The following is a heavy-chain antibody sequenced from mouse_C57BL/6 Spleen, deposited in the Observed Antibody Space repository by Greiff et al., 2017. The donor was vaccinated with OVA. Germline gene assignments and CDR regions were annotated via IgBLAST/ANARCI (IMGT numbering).Heavy chain of an antibody. Sequence: EVKLMESGGGLVKPGGSLKLSCAASGFTFSDYGLHWVRQAPEKGLEWVAYISSGSSTIYYADTVKGRFTISRDNAKNTLFLQMTSLRSEDTAMYYCAREHGNFFYYAMDYWGQGTSVTVSS. J-gene: IGHJ4*01. CDR3: AREHGNFFYYAMDY. CDR2: ISSGSSTI. V-gene: IGHV5-17*01. CDR1: GFTFSDYG. D-gene: IGHD2-1*01.